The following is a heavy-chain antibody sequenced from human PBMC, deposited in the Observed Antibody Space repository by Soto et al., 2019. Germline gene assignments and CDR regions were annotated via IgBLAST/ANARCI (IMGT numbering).Heavy chain of an antibody. Sequence: QVQLQESGPGLVKPSQTLSLTCTVSGGSISSGGYHWSWIRQHPGKGLEWIGYIYYSGSTYYNPSLKSRVTISVDTSKNQFSLKLSSVTAADTAVYYCARGPPVAARPRWFDPWGQGTLVTVSS. CDR1: GGSISSGGYH. V-gene: IGHV4-31*03. J-gene: IGHJ5*02. CDR3: ARGPPVAARPRWFDP. CDR2: IYYSGST. D-gene: IGHD6-6*01.